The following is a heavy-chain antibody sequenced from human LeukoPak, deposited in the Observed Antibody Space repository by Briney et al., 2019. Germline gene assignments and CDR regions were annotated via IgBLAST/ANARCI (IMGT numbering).Heavy chain of an antibody. Sequence: GGSLRLSCAASEFTFSSYGMTWVRQAPGKGLEWVASIKQDANEKYHVDSVKGRFTISRDDARDSLFLQMNSLRVEDTAVYYCARDEGGATKVGAFDIWGQGTMVTVSS. CDR3: ARDEGGATKVGAFDI. J-gene: IGHJ3*02. D-gene: IGHD1-26*01. CDR2: IKQDANEK. CDR1: EFTFSSYG. V-gene: IGHV3-7*01.